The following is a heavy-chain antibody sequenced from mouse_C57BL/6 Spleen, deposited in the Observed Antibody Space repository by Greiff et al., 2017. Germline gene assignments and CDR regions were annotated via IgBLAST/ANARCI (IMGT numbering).Heavy chain of an antibody. CDR2: IYPGSGST. J-gene: IGHJ2*01. V-gene: IGHV1-55*01. CDR3: ARRGGYFDY. Sequence: QVQLQQPGAELVKPGASVKMSCKASGYTFPSYWITWVKQRPGQGLEWIGDIYPGSGSTNYNEKFKSKATLTVDTASSPAYMQLSSLTSEDSAVYYCARRGGYFDYWCQGTTLTVSS. CDR1: GYTFPSYW.